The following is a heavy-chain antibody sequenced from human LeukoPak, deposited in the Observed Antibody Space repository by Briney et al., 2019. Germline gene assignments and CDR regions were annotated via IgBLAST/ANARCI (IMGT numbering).Heavy chain of an antibody. CDR2: IKEDGSET. CDR1: RFTFSNYW. D-gene: IGHD3-10*01. J-gene: IGHJ4*02. V-gene: IGHV3-7*01. Sequence: PGGSLRLSCVASRFTFSNYWMSWVRQAPGKGLEWVANIKEDGSETNYVDSVKGRFTISRDNGKNSMYLQMKSLGADDTAVYYCARDHHYSGSGSYYGSRFDYWGQGTLVTVSS. CDR3: ARDHHYSGSGSYYGSRFDY.